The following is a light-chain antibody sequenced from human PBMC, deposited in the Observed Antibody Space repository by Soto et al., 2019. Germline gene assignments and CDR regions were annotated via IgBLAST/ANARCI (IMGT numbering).Light chain of an antibody. CDR3: QHYNSYSEA. Sequence: DIQMTQSPSTLSGSVGDRVTITCRASQTISSWLAWYQQKPGKAPKLLIYKASTLKSGVPSRLSGSGSGTEFTLTIISLQPDDFATYYCQHYNSYSEAFGQGTKVELK. V-gene: IGKV1-5*03. J-gene: IGKJ1*01. CDR1: QTISSW. CDR2: KAS.